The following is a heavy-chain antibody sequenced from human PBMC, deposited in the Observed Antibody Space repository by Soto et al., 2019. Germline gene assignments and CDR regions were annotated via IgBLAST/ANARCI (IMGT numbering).Heavy chain of an antibody. CDR1: GYTFTSYG. J-gene: IGHJ6*02. Sequence: QVQLVQSGAEVKKPGASVKVSCKASGYTFTSYGISWVRQAPGQGLEWMGWISAYNGNTNYAQKLQGRVTMTTDTTTSKAYMELRSLRSDDTAVYYCARDGGGGNYDSSGYYYYGMDVWDQGTTVTVSS. CDR2: ISAYNGNT. D-gene: IGHD3-22*01. V-gene: IGHV1-18*01. CDR3: ARDGGGGNYDSSGYYYYGMDV.